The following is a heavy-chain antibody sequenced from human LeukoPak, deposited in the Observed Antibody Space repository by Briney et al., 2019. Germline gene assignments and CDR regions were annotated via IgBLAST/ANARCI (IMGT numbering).Heavy chain of an antibody. CDR3: ARGNSGGAFGDFYYFMDV. D-gene: IGHD1-1*01. CDR2: INHRGSA. J-gene: IGHJ6*03. Sequence: KASETLSLTCGVYGGSLSGYYWKWIRQPPGKGLEWIGEINHRGSAHYKPSLKSRVTISLDTSKNQFSLTLSFVTAADPALYYCARGNSGGAFGDFYYFMDVWGKGTTVSVSS. V-gene: IGHV4-34*01. CDR1: GGSLSGYY.